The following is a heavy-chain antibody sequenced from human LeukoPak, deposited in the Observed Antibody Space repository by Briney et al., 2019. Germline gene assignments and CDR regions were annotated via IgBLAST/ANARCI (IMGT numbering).Heavy chain of an antibody. CDR2: ISGSGSGGST. CDR3: AKSGYNRFDY. Sequence: GGSLRLSCAASGFTFSSSAMSWVRQAPGKGLEWVSSISGSGSGGSTYYADSVKGRLTISRDNSKNTLYLQMNSLRAEDTAVYYCAKSGYNRFDYWGQGTLVTVSS. D-gene: IGHD5-24*01. J-gene: IGHJ4*02. CDR1: GFTFSSSA. V-gene: IGHV3-23*01.